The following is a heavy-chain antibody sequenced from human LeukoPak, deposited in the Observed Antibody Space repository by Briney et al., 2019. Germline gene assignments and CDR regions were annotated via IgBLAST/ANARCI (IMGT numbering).Heavy chain of an antibody. D-gene: IGHD4-23*01. V-gene: IGHV1-8*01. J-gene: IGHJ4*02. CDR1: GYTFTSYD. CDR3: ARGRGATVVTPD. CDR2: MNPNSGKT. Sequence: ASVKVSCKASGYTFTSYDINWVRQATGQGLEWMGWMNPNSGKTGYAQKFQGRVTMTRNTSISTAYMELSSLRAEDTAVYYCARGRGATVVTPDWGQGTLVTVSS.